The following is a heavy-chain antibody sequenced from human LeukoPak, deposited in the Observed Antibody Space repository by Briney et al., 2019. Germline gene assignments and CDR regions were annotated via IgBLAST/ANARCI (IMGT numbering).Heavy chain of an antibody. D-gene: IGHD4-17*01. CDR1: GFTFSSYS. Sequence: GGSLRLSCAASGFTFSSYSMRWVRQAPGKGLEWVSSISSTGSYIYYADSVRGRFTISRDNAKNSLYLQMNSLRAEDTAVYYCAREVYGDYDYFDYWGQGTPVTVSS. V-gene: IGHV3-21*06. J-gene: IGHJ4*02. CDR3: AREVYGDYDYFDY. CDR2: ISSTGSYI.